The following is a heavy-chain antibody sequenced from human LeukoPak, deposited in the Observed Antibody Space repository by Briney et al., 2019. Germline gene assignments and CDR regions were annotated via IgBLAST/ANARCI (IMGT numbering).Heavy chain of an antibody. J-gene: IGHJ5*02. CDR3: ARDRHSGYDWQRWFDP. CDR2: INPNSGGT. V-gene: IGHV1-2*02. Sequence: SVKVSCKASGYTFTGYYMHWVRQAPGQGLEWMGWINPNSGGTNYAQKFQGRVTMTRDTSISTAYMELSRLRSDDTAVYYCARDRHSGYDWQRWFDPWGQETLVTVSS. CDR1: GYTFTGYY. D-gene: IGHD5-12*01.